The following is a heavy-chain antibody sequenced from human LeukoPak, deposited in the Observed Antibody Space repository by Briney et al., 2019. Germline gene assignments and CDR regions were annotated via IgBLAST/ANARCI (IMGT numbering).Heavy chain of an antibody. J-gene: IGHJ4*02. V-gene: IGHV3-21*01. CDR2: ISSSSSYI. CDR3: ARDQSTMVRGVDDY. CDR1: GFTFSSYT. Sequence: PGGSLTLSCAASGFTFSSYTIHWVRQAPGKGLEWVSSISSSSSYIYYADSVKGRFTISRDNAKNSLYLQMNSLRAEDTAVYYCARDQSTMVRGVDDYWGQGALVTVSS. D-gene: IGHD3-10*01.